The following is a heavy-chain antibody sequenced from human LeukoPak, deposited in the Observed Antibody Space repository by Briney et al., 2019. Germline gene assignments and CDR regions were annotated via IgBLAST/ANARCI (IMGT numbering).Heavy chain of an antibody. CDR3: AKDVTFDY. Sequence: GGSLRLSCAASGFTFSSYSMNWVRQAPGKGLEWVAVISYDGSNKYYADSVKGRFTISRDNSKNTLYLQMNSLRAEDTAVYYCAKDVTFDYWGQGTLVTVSS. CDR2: ISYDGSNK. CDR1: GFTFSSYS. V-gene: IGHV3-30*18. J-gene: IGHJ4*02. D-gene: IGHD2-21*02.